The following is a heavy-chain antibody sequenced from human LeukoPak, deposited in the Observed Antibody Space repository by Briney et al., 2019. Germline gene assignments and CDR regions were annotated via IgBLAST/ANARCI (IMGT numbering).Heavy chain of an antibody. V-gene: IGHV1-2*02. D-gene: IGHD1-26*01. CDR1: GYTFTGYY. CDR3: ARGGRGSYCFDY. CDR2: INPYSGGT. Sequence: ASVKVSCKASGYTFTGYYMHWVRQAPGQGLEWMGWINPYSGGTNYAQKFQGRVTMTRDTSTSTVYMELSSLRSEDTAVYYCARGGRGSYCFDYWGQGTLVTVSS. J-gene: IGHJ4*02.